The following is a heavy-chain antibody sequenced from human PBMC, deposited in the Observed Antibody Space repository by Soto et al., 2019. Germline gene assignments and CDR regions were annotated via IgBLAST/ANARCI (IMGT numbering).Heavy chain of an antibody. D-gene: IGHD3-22*01. CDR3: ARDRNYYDSSGSFDY. CDR1: GFTFSSYS. J-gene: IGHJ4*02. V-gene: IGHV3-21*01. Sequence: GGSLRLSCAASGFTFSSYSMNWVRQAPGKGLEWVSSISSSSSYIYYADSVKGRFTISRDNAKNSLYLQMNSLRAEDTAVYYCARDRNYYDSSGSFDYWGQGTLVTVSS. CDR2: ISSSSSYI.